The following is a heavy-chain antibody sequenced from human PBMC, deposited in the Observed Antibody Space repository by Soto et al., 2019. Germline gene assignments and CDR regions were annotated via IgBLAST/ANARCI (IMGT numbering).Heavy chain of an antibody. D-gene: IGHD1-1*01. CDR1: GFTFDTYG. CDR2: ISYEGSNT. Sequence: GGSLRLSCVASGFTFDTYGIHWVRRAPAKGLQGVALISYEGSNTYYADSVRGRFTISRDNSKNTLYLQINALRPEDTGVYYCGRITPGNNLYYFSGLDVWGQGTSVTVSS. J-gene: IGHJ6*02. V-gene: IGHV3-30-3*01. CDR3: GRITPGNNLYYFSGLDV.